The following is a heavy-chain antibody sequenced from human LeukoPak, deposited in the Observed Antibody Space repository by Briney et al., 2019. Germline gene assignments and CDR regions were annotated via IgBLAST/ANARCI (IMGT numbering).Heavy chain of an antibody. CDR3: AKRQGSSASCYDY. J-gene: IGHJ4*02. CDR1: GFTFSNYA. D-gene: IGHD2-2*01. Sequence: PGGSLRLSCAASGFTFSNYAMSWVRQAPGKGLEWVSTISGGGGGTYYADSVKGRFTISRDNSKNTLYLQMNNLRAEDTAMYYCAKRQGSSASCYDYWGQGTLVTVSS. CDR2: ISGGGGGT. V-gene: IGHV3-23*01.